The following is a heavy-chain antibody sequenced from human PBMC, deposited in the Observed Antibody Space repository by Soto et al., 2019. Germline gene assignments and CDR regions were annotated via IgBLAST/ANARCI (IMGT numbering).Heavy chain of an antibody. CDR2: INSDGARI. J-gene: IGHJ6*02. CDR1: GFTFTHYR. Sequence: EVQLVESGGGFVQPGGSLRLSCAASGFTFTHYRIHWVRQPPGKGLEWVGRINSDGARIEYGDSVKGRFTISRDNAQNSFFLQMNSLRVGDTAVYYCARTDRDFYGLDVWGQGTTVIVSS. V-gene: IGHV3-74*03. CDR3: ARTDRDFYGLDV.